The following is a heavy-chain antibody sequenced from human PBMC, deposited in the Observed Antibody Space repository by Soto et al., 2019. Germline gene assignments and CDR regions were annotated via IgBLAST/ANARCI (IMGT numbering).Heavy chain of an antibody. CDR3: ARICIVADPSNYYYMDV. CDR2: IRNSGTTI. CDR1: GFTFRTYA. D-gene: IGHD2-15*01. Sequence: EEQLVESGGGLVQPGGSLRLSCAASGFTFRTYAMNWVRQAPGKGLEWISYIRNSGTTIYYADSVKGRFTISRDNAENSLYLQMNSLRAEDTAVYYCARICIVADPSNYYYMDVWGKGTTVTVSS. V-gene: IGHV3-48*01. J-gene: IGHJ6*03.